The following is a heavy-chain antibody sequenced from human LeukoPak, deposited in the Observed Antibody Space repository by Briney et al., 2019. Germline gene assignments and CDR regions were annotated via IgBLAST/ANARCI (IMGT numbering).Heavy chain of an antibody. J-gene: IGHJ4*02. D-gene: IGHD3-22*01. CDR3: ARERVAKYDSSGYYHASFGY. V-gene: IGHV4-61*02. Sequence: PSQTLSLTCTVSGGSISSGSYYWSWIRQPAGKGLEWIGRIYTSGSTNYNPSLKSRVTISVDTSKNQFSLKLSSVTAADTAVYYCARERVAKYDSSGYYHASFGYWGQGTLVTVSS. CDR1: GGSISSGSYY. CDR2: IYTSGST.